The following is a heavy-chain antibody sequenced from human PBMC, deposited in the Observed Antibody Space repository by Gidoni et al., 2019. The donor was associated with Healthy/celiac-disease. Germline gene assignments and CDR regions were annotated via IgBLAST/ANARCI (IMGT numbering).Heavy chain of an antibody. V-gene: IGHV2-26*01. J-gene: IGHJ6*02. D-gene: IGHD2-2*01. CDR2: IFSNDEK. CDR1: GFSLSNARMG. Sequence: HVTLKESGPVLVKPTETLTLTCTVSGFSLSNARMGVSWIRQPPGKALEWLAHIFSNDEKSYSTSLKSRLTISKDTSKSQVVLTMTNMDPVDTATYYCARIRQIRYCSSTSCYDSYYYYGMDVWGQGTTVTVSS. CDR3: ARIRQIRYCSSTSCYDSYYYYGMDV.